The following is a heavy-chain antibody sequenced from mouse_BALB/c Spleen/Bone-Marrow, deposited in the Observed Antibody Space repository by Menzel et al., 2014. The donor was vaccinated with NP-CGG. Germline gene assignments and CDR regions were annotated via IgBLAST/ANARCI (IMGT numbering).Heavy chain of an antibody. CDR2: IDPANGNT. V-gene: IGHV14-3*02. D-gene: IGHD2-2*01. CDR1: RFNVKDTY. Sequence: VQLQHSGAELVKPGPSVKLSRTASRFNVKDTYIKWVKQRPEPGLEWIGRIDPANGNTKYDPKFQGKATITADTSSNTAYLQLSSLTSEDTAVYYCAGYVYGYYFDYWGQGTTLTVSS. CDR3: AGYVYGYYFDY. J-gene: IGHJ2*01.